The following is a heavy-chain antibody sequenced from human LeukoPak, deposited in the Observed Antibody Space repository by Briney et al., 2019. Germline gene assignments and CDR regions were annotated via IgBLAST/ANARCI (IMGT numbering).Heavy chain of an antibody. D-gene: IGHD5-12*01. Sequence: SVKVSCKASGGTFSSYAISWVRQAPGQGLEWMGGINPIFGTANYAQKFQGRVTITADESTSTAYMELSSLRSEDTAVYYCARGSLRWLRFDYWGQGTLVTVSS. CDR1: GGTFSSYA. CDR2: INPIFGTA. CDR3: ARGSLRWLRFDY. V-gene: IGHV1-69*13. J-gene: IGHJ4*02.